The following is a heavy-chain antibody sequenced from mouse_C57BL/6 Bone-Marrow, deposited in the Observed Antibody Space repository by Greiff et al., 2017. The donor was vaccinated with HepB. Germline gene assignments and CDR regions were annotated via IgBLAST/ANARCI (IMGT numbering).Heavy chain of an antibody. V-gene: IGHV1-4*01. CDR1: GYTFTSYT. D-gene: IGHD1-1*01. Sequence: QVQLQQSGAELARPGASVKMSCKASGYTFTSYTMHWVKQRPGQGLEWIGYINPSSGYTKYNQKFKDKATLTADKSSSTAYMQLSSLTSEDSAVYYCASSNSPITTVVDYWGQGTTLTVSS. CDR2: INPSSGYT. J-gene: IGHJ2*01. CDR3: ASSNSPITTVVDY.